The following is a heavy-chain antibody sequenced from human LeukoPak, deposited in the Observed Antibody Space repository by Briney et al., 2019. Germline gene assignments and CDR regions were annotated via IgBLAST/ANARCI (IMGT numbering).Heavy chain of an antibody. Sequence: PGGSLRLSCAASGFTFSSYAMSWVRQAPGKGLEWVSAISGSGGSTYYADSVKGRFTISRDNSKNTLYLQMNSLRAEDTAVYYCAKNSDSSGYYHLGAFDIWGQGTIVTVSS. CDR1: GFTFSSYA. CDR2: ISGSGGST. CDR3: AKNSDSSGYYHLGAFDI. D-gene: IGHD3-22*01. V-gene: IGHV3-23*01. J-gene: IGHJ3*02.